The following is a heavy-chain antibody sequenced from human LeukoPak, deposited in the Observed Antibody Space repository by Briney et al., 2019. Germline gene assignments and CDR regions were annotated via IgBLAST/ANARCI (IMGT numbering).Heavy chain of an antibody. CDR3: AREGEEGLLWIDY. D-gene: IGHD3-10*01. V-gene: IGHV3-72*01. Sequence: GGSLRLSCAASGFTFSDHYMDWVRQAPGKGLEWVGRTRNKANSYTTEYAASVKGRFTISRDDSKNSLYLQMNSLKTEDTAVYYCAREGEEGLLWIDYWGQGTLVTVSS. CDR2: TRNKANSYTT. J-gene: IGHJ4*02. CDR1: GFTFSDHY.